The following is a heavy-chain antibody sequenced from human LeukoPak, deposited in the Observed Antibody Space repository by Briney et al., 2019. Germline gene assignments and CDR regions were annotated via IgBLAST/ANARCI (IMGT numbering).Heavy chain of an antibody. CDR1: GGTFSSYA. Sequence: ASVKVSCKASGGTFSSYAISWVRQAPGQGLEWMGGIIPIFGTANYAQKFQGRVTITADESTSTAYMELSSLRSEDTAVYYCTIIPNVILFTHYFEYWGQGTLVTVSS. CDR2: IIPIFGTA. V-gene: IGHV1-69*13. CDR3: TIIPNVILFTHYFEY. J-gene: IGHJ4*02. D-gene: IGHD2-21*01.